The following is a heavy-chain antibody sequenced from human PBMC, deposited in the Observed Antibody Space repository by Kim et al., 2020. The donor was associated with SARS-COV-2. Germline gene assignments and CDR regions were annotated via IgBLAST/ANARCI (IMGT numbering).Heavy chain of an antibody. V-gene: IGHV4-39*01. CDR2: IYYSGST. Sequence: SETLSLTCTVSGGSISSSSYYWGWIRQPPGKGLEWIGSIYYSGSTYYNPSLKSRVTISVDTSKNQFSLKLSSVTAADTAVYYCASKRAVSIVVVPGPFDYWGQGTLVTVSS. J-gene: IGHJ4*02. CDR3: ASKRAVSIVVVPGPFDY. CDR1: GGSISSSSYY. D-gene: IGHD3-22*01.